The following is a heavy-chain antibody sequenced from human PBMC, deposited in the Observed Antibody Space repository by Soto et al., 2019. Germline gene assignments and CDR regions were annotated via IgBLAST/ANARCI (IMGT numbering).Heavy chain of an antibody. Sequence: QVQLQQWGAGLLKPSETLSLTCAVYGGSFSGYSWTWIRQSPGKGLEWIGQINDGGSANYNPSLKSRAPISVDPSNNEFFLRLSSVTAADTAVYYCASGLFSETHYSGGWYFFDYWGQGTLVTVSS. J-gene: IGHJ4*02. CDR3: ASGLFSETHYSGGWYFFDY. CDR2: INDGGSA. V-gene: IGHV4-34*01. CDR1: GGSFSGYS. D-gene: IGHD1-26*01.